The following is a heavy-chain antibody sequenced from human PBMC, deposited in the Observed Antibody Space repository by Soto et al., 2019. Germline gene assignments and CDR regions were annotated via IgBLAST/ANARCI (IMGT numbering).Heavy chain of an antibody. Sequence: DVQLLESGGGLVLPGGSLTLSCAASRFIFSDYAMNWVRQAPGKGLEWVSSIGGGNTDRYYADSVKGRFIISRDNSKNTMYLQMNSLGDDDTAVYYCAKDAVSYNGKWDWFDSWGQGTLVTVSS. V-gene: IGHV3-23*01. D-gene: IGHD1-26*01. CDR3: AKDAVSYNGKWDWFDS. CDR2: IGGGNTDR. CDR1: RFIFSDYA. J-gene: IGHJ5*01.